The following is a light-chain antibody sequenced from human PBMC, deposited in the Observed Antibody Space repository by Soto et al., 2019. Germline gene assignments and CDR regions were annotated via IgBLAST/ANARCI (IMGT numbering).Light chain of an antibody. J-gene: IGKJ4*01. CDR1: QRISGY. V-gene: IGKV3-11*01. Sequence: EIVLTQSPATLSLSPWERATLSCRASQRISGYLAWYQQRPGQAPRLLIYDASNRATGIPVRFSGSGSGTDYTLTITNLESEDFAVYSCQQYNNWPLTFGGGTKVDI. CDR2: DAS. CDR3: QQYNNWPLT.